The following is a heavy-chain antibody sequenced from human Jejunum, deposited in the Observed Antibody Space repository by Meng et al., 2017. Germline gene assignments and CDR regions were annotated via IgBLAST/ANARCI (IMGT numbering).Heavy chain of an antibody. CDR1: GFTFSSYA. D-gene: IGHD2-8*01. CDR3: AKRYCADGACCGFDN. J-gene: IGHJ4*01. V-gene: IGHV3-23*01. Sequence: GGSLRLSCAASGFTFSSYAVNWVRQAPGKGLEWVSGITPSGDRPIYADSVKGRFTVSRANSKHTVYLQMNSLGADDTAVYYCAKRYCADGACCGFDNWGQGTQVTVSS. CDR2: ITPSGDRP.